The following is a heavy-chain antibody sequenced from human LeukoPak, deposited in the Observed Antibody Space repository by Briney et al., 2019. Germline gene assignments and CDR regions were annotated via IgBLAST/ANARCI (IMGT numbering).Heavy chain of an antibody. CDR1: GGSISSYY. V-gene: IGHV4-59*01. CDR3: ARDYYGSGFFDY. D-gene: IGHD3-10*01. CDR2: IYYSGST. J-gene: IGHJ4*02. Sequence: PSETLSLTCTVSGGSISSYYWSWIRQPPGKGLEWIGYIYYSGSTNYNPSLESRATISVDPSKSQFSLRLTSLTAADTAVYYCARDYYGSGFFDYWGQGILVTVCS.